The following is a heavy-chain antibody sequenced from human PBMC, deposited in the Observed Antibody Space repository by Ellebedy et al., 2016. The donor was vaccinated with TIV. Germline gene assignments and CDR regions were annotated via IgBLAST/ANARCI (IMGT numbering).Heavy chain of an antibody. CDR3: ARDRRGFDSSGYYRSVDF. V-gene: IGHV4-39*02. D-gene: IGHD3-22*01. CDR1: GGSISSNNHY. CDR2: VYYTGST. Sequence: MPSETLSLTCTVSGGSISSNNHYWGWVRQPPGKGLEYIGSVYYTGSTYYHPSLTSRVTVSADTSKNQFSLTLISVTAADTAMYYCARDRRGFDSSGYYRSVDFWGQGTLVTVSS. J-gene: IGHJ4*02.